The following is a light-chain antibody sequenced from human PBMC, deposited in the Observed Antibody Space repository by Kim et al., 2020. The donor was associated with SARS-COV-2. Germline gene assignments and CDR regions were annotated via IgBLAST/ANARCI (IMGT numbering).Light chain of an antibody. Sequence: EIVLTQSPGTLSLSPGERATLSCRASQSVTNNCLAWYQQKPGQALRLLIYDASKRATGIPDRFSGSGSGTDFTLSINRLEPEDFAVYFCQQYVGSPLTFGGGTKVEIK. CDR2: DAS. CDR3: QQYVGSPLT. J-gene: IGKJ4*01. V-gene: IGKV3-20*01. CDR1: QSVTNNC.